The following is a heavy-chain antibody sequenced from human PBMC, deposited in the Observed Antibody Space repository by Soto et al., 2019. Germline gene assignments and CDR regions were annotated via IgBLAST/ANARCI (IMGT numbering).Heavy chain of an antibody. J-gene: IGHJ5*02. V-gene: IGHV3-23*01. Sequence: GGSLRLSCAASGFTFSSYAMSWVRQAPGKGLEWVSAISGSGGSTYYADSVKGRFTISRDNSKNTLYLQMNSLRAEDTAVYYCARDPFEYSSSLGWFDPWGQGTLVTVSS. CDR2: ISGSGGST. CDR1: GFTFSSYA. CDR3: ARDPFEYSSSLGWFDP. D-gene: IGHD6-6*01.